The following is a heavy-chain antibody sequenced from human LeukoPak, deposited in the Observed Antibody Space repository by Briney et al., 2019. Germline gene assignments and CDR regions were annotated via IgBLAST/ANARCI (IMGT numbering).Heavy chain of an antibody. CDR1: GFTFSEYY. D-gene: IGHD1-26*01. CDR2: ISSRGSTI. Sequence: PGGSLTHPCAASGFTFSEYYMSWIRQAPGKGLEWVSYISSRGSTIYYPDSVKGRFTISRDNAKNSLYLQMNSLRAEDTAVYYCARPWDYWGRGTLVTVSS. J-gene: IGHJ4*02. CDR3: ARPWDY. V-gene: IGHV3-11*01.